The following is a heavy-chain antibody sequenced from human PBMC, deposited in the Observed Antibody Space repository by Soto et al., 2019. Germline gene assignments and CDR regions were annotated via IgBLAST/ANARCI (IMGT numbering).Heavy chain of an antibody. D-gene: IGHD3-9*01. CDR2: INSGGTT. V-gene: IGHV3-53*01. CDR1: GFTLSSNY. Sequence: GGSLRLSCASSGFTLSSNYMNWVRQAPGKGLEWVSGINSGGTTYNADSVRGRFTISRDDANSHVYLDMNDVRPEDTALYYCARAHPRGRYFDWLIFPLGYWGRGALVTVSS. J-gene: IGHJ4*02. CDR3: ARAHPRGRYFDWLIFPLGY.